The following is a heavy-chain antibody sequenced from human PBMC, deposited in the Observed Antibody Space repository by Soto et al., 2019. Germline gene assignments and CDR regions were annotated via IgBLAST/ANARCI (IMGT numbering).Heavy chain of an antibody. V-gene: IGHV3-30*18. D-gene: IGHD2-15*01. Sequence: QVQLVESGGGVVQPGRSLRLSCAASGFTFSSYGMHWVRQAPGKGLEWVAVISYDGSNKYYADSVKGRFTISRDNSKNTLYLQMNSLGAEDTAVYYCAKDQAWSPIAQEYYFDYWGQGTLVTVSS. CDR3: AKDQAWSPIAQEYYFDY. J-gene: IGHJ4*02. CDR1: GFTFSSYG. CDR2: ISYDGSNK.